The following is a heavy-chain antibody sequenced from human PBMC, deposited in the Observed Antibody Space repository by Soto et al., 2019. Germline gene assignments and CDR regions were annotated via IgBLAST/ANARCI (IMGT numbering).Heavy chain of an antibody. Sequence: QVQLVQSGAEVKKPGASVNVSCKASGYTFSTYGISWVRQAPGQGLEWLGWISTYNGNTNYAQNLQGRATMTTDPSSNTAYMELRSLTSDATAVYYCARVDDFWSSYYTLYYYGMDVWGQGTTVTVSS. CDR3: ARVDDFWSSYYTLYYYGMDV. CDR1: GYTFSTYG. V-gene: IGHV1-18*01. CDR2: ISTYNGNT. D-gene: IGHD3-3*01. J-gene: IGHJ6*02.